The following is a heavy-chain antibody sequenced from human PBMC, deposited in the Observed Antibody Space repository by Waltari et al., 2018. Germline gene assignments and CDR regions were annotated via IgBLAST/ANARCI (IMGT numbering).Heavy chain of an antibody. CDR1: GGSISSYY. J-gene: IGHJ6*02. Sequence: QVQLQESGPGLVKPSETLSLTCTVSGGSISSYYWSWIRQPAGKGLEWIGRIYTSGSTNYTPSLKSRVTMSVDTSKNQFSLKLSSVTAADTAVYYCARVFRGATIRNYYYYGMDVWGQGTTVTVSS. CDR2: IYTSGST. D-gene: IGHD5-12*01. CDR3: ARVFRGATIRNYYYYGMDV. V-gene: IGHV4-4*07.